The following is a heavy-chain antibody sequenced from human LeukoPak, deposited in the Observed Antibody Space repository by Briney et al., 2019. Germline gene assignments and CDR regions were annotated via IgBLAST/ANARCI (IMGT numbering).Heavy chain of an antibody. D-gene: IGHD3-3*01. V-gene: IGHV1-18*01. CDR3: ARALSDDFWRAYQDY. CDR2: ISAYNGNT. CDR1: GYTLTSYG. J-gene: IGHJ4*02. Sequence: ASVKVSCRASGYTLTSYGISWVRQAPGQGLEWMGWISAYNGNTNYAQKLQGRLTMTTDTSTSTAYMEVRSLRSDDTAVYYCARALSDDFWRAYQDYWGQGSLVPVSS.